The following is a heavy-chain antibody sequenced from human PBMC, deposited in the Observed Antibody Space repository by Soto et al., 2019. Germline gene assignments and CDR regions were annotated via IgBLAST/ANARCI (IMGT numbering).Heavy chain of an antibody. Sequence: EVQLVESGGGLVQPGGSLRLSCAASGFTFSSYSMNWVRQAPGKGLEWVSYISSSSTIYYADSVKGRFTISRDNAKNSLYLQMNSLRDEDTAVYYCAKTLPWSGYSYGFSDYWGQGTLVTVSS. CDR2: ISSSSTI. V-gene: IGHV3-48*02. CDR3: AKTLPWSGYSYGFSDY. CDR1: GFTFSSYS. J-gene: IGHJ4*02. D-gene: IGHD5-18*01.